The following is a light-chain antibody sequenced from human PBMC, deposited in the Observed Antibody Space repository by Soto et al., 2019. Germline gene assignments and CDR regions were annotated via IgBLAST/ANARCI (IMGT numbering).Light chain of an antibody. Sequence: ELVMTQSPATLSVFPGDSATLSCRASQSVSSSYLAWYQQKPGQAPRILIYGESSRATGIPDRFSGSGSGTDLTLTISRLEPEDFGVYYCQKYGRSPWTFGQGTKVDIK. CDR3: QKYGRSPWT. J-gene: IGKJ1*01. V-gene: IGKV3-20*01. CDR1: QSVSSSY. CDR2: GES.